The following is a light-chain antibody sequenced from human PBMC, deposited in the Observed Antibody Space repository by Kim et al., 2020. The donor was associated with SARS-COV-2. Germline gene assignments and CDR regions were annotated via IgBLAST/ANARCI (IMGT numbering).Light chain of an antibody. CDR3: NSRDSSGNYV. CDR2: GKN. Sequence: SSELTKDPAVSVALGQTIRITCQGDSLRSYYASWYQQRPGQAPVLVIYGKNNRPSGIPDRFSGSSSGNTASLTITGAQAEDEADYYCNSRDSSGNYVFAT. V-gene: IGLV3-19*01. CDR1: SLRSYY. J-gene: IGLJ1*01.